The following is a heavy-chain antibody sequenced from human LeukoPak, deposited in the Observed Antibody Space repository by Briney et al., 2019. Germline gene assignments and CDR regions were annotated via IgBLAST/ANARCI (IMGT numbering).Heavy chain of an antibody. J-gene: IGHJ4*02. D-gene: IGHD6-19*01. Sequence: ASVKVSCKASGYTFTSYGISWVRQAPGQGLEWMGWISAYNGNTNYAQKLQGRVTMTTDTSTSTAYMELRSLRSDDTAVYYCARDGDSSGWYVGQPDYWGQGTLVTVSS. CDR3: ARDGDSSGWYVGQPDY. CDR1: GYTFTSYG. V-gene: IGHV1-18*01. CDR2: ISAYNGNT.